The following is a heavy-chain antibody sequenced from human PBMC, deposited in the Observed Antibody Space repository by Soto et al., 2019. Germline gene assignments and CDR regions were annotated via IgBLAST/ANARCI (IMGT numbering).Heavy chain of an antibody. D-gene: IGHD3-3*01. CDR3: ASVYAVESGDYTNYFDS. Sequence: QVQLVQSGAEVKKPGSSVKVSCKASGGTFSSYAISWVRQAPGQGLEWMGGIIPIFGTANYAQKFQGRVTITADESPSTVYMELSSLRSEDTAVYSCASVYAVESGDYTNYFDSWGQGTLGTVSS. J-gene: IGHJ4*02. CDR1: GGTFSSYA. CDR2: IIPIFGTA. V-gene: IGHV1-69*01.